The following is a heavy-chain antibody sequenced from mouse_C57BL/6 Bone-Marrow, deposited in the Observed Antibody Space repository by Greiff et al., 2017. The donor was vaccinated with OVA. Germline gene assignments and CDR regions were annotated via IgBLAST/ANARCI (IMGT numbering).Heavy chain of an antibody. CDR1: GFNIKDDY. CDR2: IDPENGDT. CDR3: TTSGSDY. V-gene: IGHV14-4*01. J-gene: IGHJ2*01. D-gene: IGHD1-1*01. Sequence: EVQRVESGAELVRPGASVKLSCTASGFNIKDDYMHWVKQRPEQGLEWIGWIDPENGDTEYASKFQGKATITADTSSNTAYRQLSSLTSEDTAVYYCTTSGSDYWGQGTTLTVSS.